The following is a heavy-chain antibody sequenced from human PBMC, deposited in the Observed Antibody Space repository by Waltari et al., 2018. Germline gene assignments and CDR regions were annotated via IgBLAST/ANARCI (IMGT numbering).Heavy chain of an antibody. CDR3: ARVAEEGGTRDAVEI. J-gene: IGHJ3*02. Sequence: QVQLVQSGAEVKKPGASVKVSCKASGYTFTGYYMHWVRQAPGQGLEWMVRINPNRGGPTKAKRFQGRVTMTGDTAISTAYMERRRLRADDTSVYYGARVAEEGGTRDAVEIGGQGTMGTVS. V-gene: IGHV1-2*06. CDR2: INPNRGGP. CDR1: GYTFTGYY. D-gene: IGHD1-1*01.